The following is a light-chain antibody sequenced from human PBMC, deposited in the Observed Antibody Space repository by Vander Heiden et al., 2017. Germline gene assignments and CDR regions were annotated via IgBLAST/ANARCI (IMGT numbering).Light chain of an antibody. CDR3: QQYNSYSWT. V-gene: IGKV1-5*03. CDR1: QSISNW. CDR2: KAS. J-gene: IGKJ1*01. Sequence: IQLIQSPSTLSASVGDRVTITCRASQSISNWLAWYQQKPGKAPKLLIYKASSLESGVPSRFSGSGSGTEFTLTISSLQPDDFATYYCQQYNSYSWTFGQGTKVEIK.